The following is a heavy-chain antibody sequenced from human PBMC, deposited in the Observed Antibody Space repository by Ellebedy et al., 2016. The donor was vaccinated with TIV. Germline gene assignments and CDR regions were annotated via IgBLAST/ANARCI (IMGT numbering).Heavy chain of an antibody. Sequence: PGGSLRLSCVASGFSFRSYWMSWVRQAPGKGLEWVANIYQDGSTQYYVDSVKGRFTISRDNAKNSLFLQMNNLRVEDTAVYYCARRGSYGDYAVQVNSWFDRWGRGTLVSVSS. V-gene: IGHV3-7*01. J-gene: IGHJ5*02. CDR1: GFSFRSYW. D-gene: IGHD3-16*01. CDR3: ARRGSYGDYAVQVNSWFDR. CDR2: IYQDGSTQ.